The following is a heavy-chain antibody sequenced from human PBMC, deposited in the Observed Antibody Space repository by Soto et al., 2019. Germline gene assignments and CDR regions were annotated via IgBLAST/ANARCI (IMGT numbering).Heavy chain of an antibody. CDR2: ISGSGGST. Sequence: GGSLRLSCAASGFTFSSYAMSWVRQAPGKGPEWVSAISGSGGSTYYADSVKGRFTISRDNSKNMLYLQMNSLRAEDSAVYYCGKDVSYYDSSGYSDRWGQGTLVTVSS. CDR3: GKDVSYYDSSGYSDR. D-gene: IGHD3-22*01. V-gene: IGHV3-23*01. CDR1: GFTFSSYA. J-gene: IGHJ5*02.